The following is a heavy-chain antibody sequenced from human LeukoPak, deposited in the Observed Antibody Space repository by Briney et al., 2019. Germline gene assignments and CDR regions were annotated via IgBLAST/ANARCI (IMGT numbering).Heavy chain of an antibody. D-gene: IGHD6-13*01. CDR2: INHSGST. CDR1: GGSFSGYY. J-gene: IGHJ4*02. V-gene: IGHV4-34*01. CDR3: ARGGYSHLKDFDY. Sequence: PSETLSLTCAVYGGSFSGYYWSWIRQPPGKGLEWIGEINHSGSTNYNPSLKSRVTISVDTSKNQFSLKLSSVTAADTAVYYCARGGYSHLKDFDYWGQGTLVTVSS.